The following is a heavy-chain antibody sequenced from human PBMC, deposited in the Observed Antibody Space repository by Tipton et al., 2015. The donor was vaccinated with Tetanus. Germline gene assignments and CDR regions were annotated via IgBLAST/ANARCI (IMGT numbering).Heavy chain of an antibody. J-gene: IGHJ4*02. CDR2: ISNGNP. D-gene: IGHD5-24*01. CDR1: GGSMSNNY. Sequence: TLSLTCTVSGGSMSNNYWSWIRQPAGKGLEWIGHISNGNPAYTPSLKSRLTLSVDTSKNEFSLKLRSVTAADTAVYYCARGVTDGYNRRFDYWGQGTLVAVSP. CDR3: ARGVTDGYNRRFDY. V-gene: IGHV4-4*07.